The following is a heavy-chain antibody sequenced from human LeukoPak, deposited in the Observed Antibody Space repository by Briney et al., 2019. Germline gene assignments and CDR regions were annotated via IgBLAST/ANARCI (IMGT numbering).Heavy chain of an antibody. Sequence: ASVKVSCKSCGYTFTAYYMHWVRQAPGQGLEWMGWINPNSGGTNYAQNFQGRVTMTRGTSISTAYMELSRLTSDDTAVYYCARGDIYFDYWGQGTLVTVSS. CDR3: ARGDIYFDY. CDR1: GYTFTAYY. J-gene: IGHJ4*02. CDR2: INPNSGGT. V-gene: IGHV1-2*02.